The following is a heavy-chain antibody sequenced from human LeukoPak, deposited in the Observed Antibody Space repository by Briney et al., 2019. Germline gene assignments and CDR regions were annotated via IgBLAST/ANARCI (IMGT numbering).Heavy chain of an antibody. CDR3: AGGPVSGY. CDR1: GGSISSSSYY. Sequence: PSETLSLTCTVSGGSISSSSYYWGWIRQPPGKGLEWIGSIYYSGSTYYNPSLKSRVTISVDTSKNQFSLKLSSVTAADTAVYYCAGGPVSGYWGQGTLVTVSS. CDR2: IYYSGST. V-gene: IGHV4-39*01. D-gene: IGHD3-10*01. J-gene: IGHJ4*02.